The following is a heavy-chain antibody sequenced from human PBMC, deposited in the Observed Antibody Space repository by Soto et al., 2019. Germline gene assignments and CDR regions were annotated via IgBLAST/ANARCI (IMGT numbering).Heavy chain of an antibody. CDR3: AKGGGNSYYYYYYMDV. CDR1: GFTFSSYG. V-gene: IGHV3-30*18. J-gene: IGHJ6*03. CDR2: ISYDGSNK. Sequence: GGSLRLSCAASGFTFSSYGMHWVRQAPGKGLAWVAVISYDGSNKYYADSVKGRFTISRDNSKNTLYLQMNSLRAEDTAVYYCAKGGGNSYYYYYYMDVWGKGTTVTVSS.